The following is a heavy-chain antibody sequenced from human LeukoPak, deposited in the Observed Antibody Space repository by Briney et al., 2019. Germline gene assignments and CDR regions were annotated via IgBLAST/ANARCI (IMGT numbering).Heavy chain of an antibody. CDR1: GFTFTTYW. D-gene: IGHD3-10*01. V-gene: IGHV3-7*01. CDR2: INQDGTEK. CDR3: AKVAKYYYGSETYYFFEH. Sequence: GGSLRLSCAASGFTFTTYWMSWVRQLPGKGLEWVANINQDGTEKYYVDSVKGRFTISRDNAKNSLDLQMNSLRVEDTGIYYCAKVAKYYYGSETYYFFEHWGQGTPVTASS. J-gene: IGHJ4*02.